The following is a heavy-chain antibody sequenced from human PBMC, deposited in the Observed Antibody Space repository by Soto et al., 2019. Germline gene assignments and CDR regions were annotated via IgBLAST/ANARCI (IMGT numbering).Heavy chain of an antibody. Sequence: ASVKVSCKASGYTFTSYDINWLRQATGQGLEWMGWMNPNSGNTGYAQKFQGRVTMTRNTSISTAYMQRSSLRSEETVLYYCAKRYGSTAEIFDYWGQGTLVTVSS. V-gene: IGHV1-8*01. CDR1: GYTFTSYD. D-gene: IGHD6-13*01. J-gene: IGHJ4*02. CDR2: MNPNSGNT. CDR3: AKRYGSTAEIFDY.